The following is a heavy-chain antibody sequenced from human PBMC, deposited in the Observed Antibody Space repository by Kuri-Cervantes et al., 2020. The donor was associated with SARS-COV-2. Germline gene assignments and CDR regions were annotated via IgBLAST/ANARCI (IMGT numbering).Heavy chain of an antibody. D-gene: IGHD6-19*01. J-gene: IGHJ4*02. CDR2: ISGSGGST. CDR3: AKTAVAGTVRYFDY. CDR1: GFTFDSYA. Sequence: GESLKISCAGSGFTFDSYAMNWVRQAPGKGLEWVSAISGSGGSTYYADSVKGRFTISRNNSKNTPYLQMNSLRAEDTAVYYCAKTAVAGTVRYFDYWGQGTLVTVSS. V-gene: IGHV3-23*01.